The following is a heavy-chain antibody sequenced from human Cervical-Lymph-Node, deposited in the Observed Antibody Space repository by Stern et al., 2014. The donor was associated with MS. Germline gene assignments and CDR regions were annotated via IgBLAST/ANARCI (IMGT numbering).Heavy chain of an antibody. CDR2: IYWDDDK. V-gene: IGHV2-5*02. CDR3: AHLTTATALDY. Sequence: QVTLKESGPTLVKPTQTLTLTCTFSGFSLSTSGVGVGWIRQPPGKALGWLALIYWDDDKRYSPSLESRLTITKDTSKNLVVLTMTNMDPVDTATYYCAHLTTATALDYWGQGTLVTVSS. CDR1: GFSLSTSGVG. D-gene: IGHD1-1*01. J-gene: IGHJ4*02.